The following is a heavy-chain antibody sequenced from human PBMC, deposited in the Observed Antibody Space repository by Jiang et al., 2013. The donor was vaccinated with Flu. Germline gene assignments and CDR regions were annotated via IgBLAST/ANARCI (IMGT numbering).Heavy chain of an antibody. CDR1: GVSISSSRYF. J-gene: IGHJ4*02. CDR2: IFDGGNT. Sequence: GLVKASETLSLTCSVSGVSISSSRYFWVWIRQTPGKGLEWIGSIFDGGNTFYTSSLKSRVSMSVDTSRNQISLKVNSVTAADTAIYYCARNVRHTALDYWGEGTLVTVSS. V-gene: IGHV4-39*01. D-gene: IGHD5-18*01. CDR3: ARNVRHTALDY.